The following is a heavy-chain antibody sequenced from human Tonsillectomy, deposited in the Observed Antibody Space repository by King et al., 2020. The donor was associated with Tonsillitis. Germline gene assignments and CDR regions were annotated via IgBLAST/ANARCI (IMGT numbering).Heavy chain of an antibody. CDR3: ANYYSSGWYYFDQ. V-gene: IGHV4-39*01. D-gene: IGHD6-19*01. CDR2: IYYSGSI. J-gene: IGHJ4*02. Sequence: QLQESGPGLVKPSETLSLTCTVSGGSISSSNYYWGWIRQPPGKGLEWIGSIYYSGSIYYNPSLKRRVTISVDTSKNQFSLKLSSVTAADTAVYYCANYYSSGWYYFDQWGQGTLVTVSS. CDR1: GGSISSSNYY.